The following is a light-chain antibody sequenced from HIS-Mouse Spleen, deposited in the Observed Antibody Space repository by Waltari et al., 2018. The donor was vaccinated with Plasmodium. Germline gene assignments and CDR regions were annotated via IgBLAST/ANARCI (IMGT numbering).Light chain of an antibody. J-gene: IGKJ3*01. V-gene: IGKV3-15*01. CDR3: QQYNNWSFT. Sequence: EIVMTQSPATLSVPPGERATLSSRASQSVSSNLAWYQQKPGQAPRLLIYGASTRATGIPARFSGSGSGTEFTLTISSLQSEDFAVYYCQQYNNWSFTFGPGTKVDIK. CDR1: QSVSSN. CDR2: GAS.